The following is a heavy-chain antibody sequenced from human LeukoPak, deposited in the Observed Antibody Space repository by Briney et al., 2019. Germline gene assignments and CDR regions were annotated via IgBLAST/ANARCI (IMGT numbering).Heavy chain of an antibody. D-gene: IGHD3-3*01. CDR2: MNPNSGNT. CDR3: ARIFWSGYYSGFVY. CDR1: GYTFTSYD. J-gene: IGHJ4*02. V-gene: IGHV1-8*01. Sequence: ASVKVSCKASGYTFTSYDINWVRQATGQGLEWMGWMNPNSGNTGYAQKFQGKVTMTRNTSISTAYMELSSLRSEDTAVYYCARIFWSGYYSGFVYWGQGTLVTVSS.